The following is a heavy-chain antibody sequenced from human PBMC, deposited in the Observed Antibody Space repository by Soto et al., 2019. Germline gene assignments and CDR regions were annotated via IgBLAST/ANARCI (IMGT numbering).Heavy chain of an antibody. CDR3: AREFGTRDYYYYYYGMDV. CDR1: GFTFSSYA. Sequence: GGSLRLSCAASGFTFSSYAMHWVRQAPGKGLEWVAVISYDGSNKYYADSVKGRFTISRDNSKNTLYLQMNSLRAEDTAVYYCAREFGTRDYYYYYYGMDVWGQGTTVTVSS. CDR2: ISYDGSNK. D-gene: IGHD1-7*01. J-gene: IGHJ6*02. V-gene: IGHV3-30-3*01.